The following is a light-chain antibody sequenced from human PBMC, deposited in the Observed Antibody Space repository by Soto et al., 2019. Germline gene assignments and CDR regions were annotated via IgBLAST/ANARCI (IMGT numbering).Light chain of an antibody. CDR1: QSVSASQ. J-gene: IGKJ1*01. CDR2: GIS. CDR3: QQYTQSLWT. Sequence: EHVLTQSPGTLSLSPGERATLSCRTSQSVSASQLAWYQQKPGQAPRLLIYGISKRAAGIPDRFTGSGSGTDFTLTIDGLEPEDFAVYYCQQYTQSLWTFGQGTKVDI. V-gene: IGKV3-20*01.